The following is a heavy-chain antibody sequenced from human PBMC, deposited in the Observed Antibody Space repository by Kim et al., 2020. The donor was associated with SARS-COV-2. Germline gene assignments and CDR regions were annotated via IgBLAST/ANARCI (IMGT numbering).Heavy chain of an antibody. J-gene: IGHJ2*01. CDR1: GGSLSSSSYY. D-gene: IGHD6-13*01. CDR3: ARHQRCSRCWYV. V-gene: IGHV4-39*01. Sequence: SETLSLTCTVSGGSLSSSSYYWGWIRQPPGKGLEWIGTANYSGNTYYNPSLKSRVTISVNTSKNQFSLMLGSVTAADTAVYYCARHQRCSRCWYV. CDR2: ANYSGNT.